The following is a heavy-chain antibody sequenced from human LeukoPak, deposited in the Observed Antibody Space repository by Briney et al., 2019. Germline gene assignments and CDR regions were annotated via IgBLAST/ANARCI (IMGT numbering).Heavy chain of an antibody. CDR2: ISNDGSKK. CDR3: ANHYDTSGYHYFDY. V-gene: IGHV3-30-3*01. J-gene: IGHJ4*02. CDR1: GFTFSYYA. Sequence: GSLRLSCAASGFTFSYYAMHWVRQAPGKGLGWLAVISNDGSKKYYADSVKGRFTISRDNSKNTLYLQMISLRAEDTAVYYCANHYDTSGYHYFDYRGQGALVTVSS. D-gene: IGHD3-22*01.